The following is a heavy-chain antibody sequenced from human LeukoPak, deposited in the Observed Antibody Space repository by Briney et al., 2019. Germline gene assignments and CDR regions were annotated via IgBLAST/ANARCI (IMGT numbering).Heavy chain of an antibody. J-gene: IGHJ6*03. CDR2: INHSGST. V-gene: IGHV4-34*01. D-gene: IGHD2-2*01. Sequence: SETLSLTCAVYGGSFSGYYWSWIRQPPGKGLEWIGEINHSGSTNYNPSLKSRVAISVDTSKNQFSLKLSSVTAADTAVYYCARGRVVVVPAAPYYYYYYMDVWGKGTTVTVSS. CDR1: GGSFSGYY. CDR3: ARGRVVVVPAAPYYYYYYMDV.